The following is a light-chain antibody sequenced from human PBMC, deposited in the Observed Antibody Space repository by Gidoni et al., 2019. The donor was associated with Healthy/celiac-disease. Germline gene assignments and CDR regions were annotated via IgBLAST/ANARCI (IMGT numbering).Light chain of an antibody. Sequence: EIVLTQSPATLSLSPGERATLSCRASQSVSSYLAWYQQKPGQAPRLLIYDASNRATGIPARFSGSGSGTDFTLTISSLEPEDFAVYYCQQRGTFXQXTKLXIK. J-gene: IGKJ2*01. CDR2: DAS. V-gene: IGKV3-11*01. CDR1: QSVSSY. CDR3: QQRGT.